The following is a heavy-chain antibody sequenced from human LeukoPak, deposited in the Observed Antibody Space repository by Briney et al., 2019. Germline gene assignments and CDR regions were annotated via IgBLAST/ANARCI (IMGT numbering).Heavy chain of an antibody. Sequence: ASVKVSCKASGYTFTGYYMYWVRQAPGQGLEWMGWINPNSGGTNYAQKFQGRVTMTRDTSISTAYMELSRLRSDDTAVYYCARDLRIVFTKEEAFDIWGQGTMVTVSS. CDR2: INPNSGGT. D-gene: IGHD3-22*01. CDR3: ARDLRIVFTKEEAFDI. CDR1: GYTFTGYY. J-gene: IGHJ3*02. V-gene: IGHV1-2*02.